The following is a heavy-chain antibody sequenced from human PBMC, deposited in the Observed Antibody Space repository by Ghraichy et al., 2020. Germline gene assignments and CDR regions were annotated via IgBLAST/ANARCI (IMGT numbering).Heavy chain of an antibody. D-gene: IGHD1-26*01. CDR2: ISYGGDSK. CDR1: GFTFSSYA. J-gene: IGHJ4*02. Sequence: GGSLRLSCAASGFTFSSYAMHWVRQTPGKGLEWMAVISYGGDSKDYADSVKGRFVISRGNSESTLFLQMQSLRPEDTAIYYCVRDGSVTNWRDYFDYWGQGAQVTVSS. CDR3: VRDGSVTNWRDYFDY. V-gene: IGHV3-30*09.